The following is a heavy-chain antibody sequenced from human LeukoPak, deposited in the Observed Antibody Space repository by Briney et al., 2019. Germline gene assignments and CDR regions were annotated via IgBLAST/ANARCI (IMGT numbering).Heavy chain of an antibody. D-gene: IGHD2-8*01. V-gene: IGHV3-23*01. CDR3: ARDLGYCTNGVCHTRFDY. Sequence: GGSLRLSCATSGFSFSSHAMTWVRQAPGKGLEWLSAISISGDDTYYADSVKGRFTISRDNSKNTLYLQMNSLSADDTAMYYCARDLGYCTNGVCHTRFDYWGQGTLVAVSS. J-gene: IGHJ4*02. CDR1: GFSFSSHA. CDR2: ISISGDDT.